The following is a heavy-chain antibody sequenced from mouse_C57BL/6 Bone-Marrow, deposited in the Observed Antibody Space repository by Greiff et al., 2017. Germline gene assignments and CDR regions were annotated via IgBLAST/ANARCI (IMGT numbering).Heavy chain of an antibody. Sequence: EVQLQQSVAELERPGASVKLSCTASGFNIKNTYMHWVKQRPEQGLEWIGRIDPANGNTKYAPKFQGKATITADTASNTAYLQPSSLTSEDTAIYYCARVPDSSGDFAYWGQGTLVTVSA. J-gene: IGHJ3*01. D-gene: IGHD3-2*02. CDR1: GFNIKNTY. CDR3: ARVPDSSGDFAY. V-gene: IGHV14-3*01. CDR2: IDPANGNT.